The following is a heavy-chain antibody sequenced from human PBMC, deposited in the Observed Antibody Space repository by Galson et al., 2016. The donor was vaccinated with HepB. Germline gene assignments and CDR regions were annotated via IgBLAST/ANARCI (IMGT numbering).Heavy chain of an antibody. CDR2: IYWDDDK. CDR1: GFSLTTGGVG. D-gene: IGHD6-13*01. CDR3: PHTETAAVARFRH. Sequence: PALVKPTQTLTLTCTFSGFSLTTGGVGVGWIRQPPGKALEWLALIYWDDDKVYRRSLTNRLTTPKDSSKNQVVLTVTNMDLVDTGTYYCPHTETAAVARFRHWGQGTLVAVSS. J-gene: IGHJ1*01. V-gene: IGHV2-5*02.